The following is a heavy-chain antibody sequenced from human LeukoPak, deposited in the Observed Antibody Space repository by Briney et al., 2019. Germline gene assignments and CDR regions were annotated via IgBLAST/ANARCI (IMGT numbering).Heavy chain of an antibody. J-gene: IGHJ4*02. V-gene: IGHV3-9*01. CDR2: IGWNSGSI. D-gene: IGHD3-9*01. CDR1: GFTFDDYA. Sequence: SGRSLRLSCAASGFTFDDYAMHWVRQAPGKGLEWVSGIGWNSGSIAYADSVKGRFTISRDNAKNTVYLQMNSLRVEDTAVYYCARVRYCLNSGSGCYSYFDYWGQGTPVSVSS. CDR3: ARVRYCLNSGSGCYSYFDY.